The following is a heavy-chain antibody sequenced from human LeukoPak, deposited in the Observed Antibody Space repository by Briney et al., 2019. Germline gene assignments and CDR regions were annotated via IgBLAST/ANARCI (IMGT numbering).Heavy chain of an antibody. V-gene: IGHV3-30*18. CDR1: GFTFSAFA. CDR2: ISYDGSNK. CDR3: AKDAYYYDSSGHDY. D-gene: IGHD3-22*01. Sequence: GGSLRLSCAASGFTFSAFAMTWVRQAPGKGLEWVAVISYDGSNKYYADSVKGRFTISRDNSKNTLYLQMNSLRAEDTAVYYCAKDAYYYDSSGHDYWGQGTLVTVSS. J-gene: IGHJ4*02.